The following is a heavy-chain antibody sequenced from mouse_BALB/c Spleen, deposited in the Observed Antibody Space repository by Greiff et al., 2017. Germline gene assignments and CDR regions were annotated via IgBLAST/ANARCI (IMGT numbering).Heavy chain of an antibody. Sequence: EVQLVESGGGLVQPGGSLRLSCATSGFTFTDYYMSWVRQPPGKALEWLGFIRNKANGYTTEYSASVKGRFTISRDNSQSILYLQMNTLRAEDSATYYCAGDESGFAYWGQGTLVTVSA. V-gene: IGHV7-3*02. CDR3: AGDESGFAY. CDR1: GFTFTDYY. CDR2: IRNKANGYTT. J-gene: IGHJ3*01.